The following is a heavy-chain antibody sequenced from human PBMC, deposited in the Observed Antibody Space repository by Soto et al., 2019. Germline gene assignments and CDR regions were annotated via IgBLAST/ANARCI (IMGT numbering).Heavy chain of an antibody. V-gene: IGHV3-23*01. J-gene: IGHJ5*02. D-gene: IGHD6-13*01. Sequence: GGSLRLSCAASGFTFDDYGMNWVRQTPGKGLEWVSAISGSGGSTYYADSVKGRFTISRDNSKNTLYLQMNSLRAEDTAVYYCAKDSEGIAADNWFDPWGQGTLVTVSS. CDR2: ISGSGGST. CDR1: GFTFDDYG. CDR3: AKDSEGIAADNWFDP.